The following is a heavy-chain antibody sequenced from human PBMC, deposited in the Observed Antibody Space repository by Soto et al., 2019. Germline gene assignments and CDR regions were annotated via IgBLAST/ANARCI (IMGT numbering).Heavy chain of an antibody. CDR2: IHPSGGST. CDR1: GYTFTSYY. D-gene: IGHD6-6*01. CDR3: AKDTRSSEVSWFDP. V-gene: IGHV1-46*01. J-gene: IGHJ5*02. Sequence: ASVKVSCKASGYTFTSYYMHWVRRAPGQGLEWMGIIHPSGGSTSYAQKFQGRVTMTRDTSTSTVYMELSSLRSEDSAMYYCAKDTRSSEVSWFDPWGQGTQVTVSS.